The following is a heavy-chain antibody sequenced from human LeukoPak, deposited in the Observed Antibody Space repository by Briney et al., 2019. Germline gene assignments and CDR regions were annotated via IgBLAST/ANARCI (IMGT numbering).Heavy chain of an antibody. Sequence: SQTLSLTCTVSGGSISSGDYYWSWIRQPPGKGLEWIGYIYYSGSTYYNPSLKSRVTISVDTSKNQFSLKLSSVTAADTAVYYCAREGAYCSSTSCRKKAWFDPWGQGTLVTVSS. D-gene: IGHD2-2*01. CDR2: IYYSGST. J-gene: IGHJ5*02. CDR1: GGSISSGDYY. V-gene: IGHV4-30-4*01. CDR3: AREGAYCSSTSCRKKAWFDP.